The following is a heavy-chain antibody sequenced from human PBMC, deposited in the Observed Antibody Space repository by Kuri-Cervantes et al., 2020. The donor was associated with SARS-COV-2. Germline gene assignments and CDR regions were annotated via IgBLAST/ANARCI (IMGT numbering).Heavy chain of an antibody. CDR1: GFTISDYY. CDR3: ARPPYYYYYMDV. Sequence: GESLKISCAASGFTISDYYMTWIRQTPGKGLEWVSYISASGEIIYYADSVKGRFTISRDIAKNSLYLHMNTLRAKDTAVYYCARPPYYYYYMDVWGKGTTVTVSS. J-gene: IGHJ6*03. V-gene: IGHV3-11*04. CDR2: ISASGEII.